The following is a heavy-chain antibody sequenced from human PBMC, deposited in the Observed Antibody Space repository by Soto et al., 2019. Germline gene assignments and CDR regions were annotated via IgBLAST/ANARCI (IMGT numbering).Heavy chain of an antibody. CDR2: IYYSGST. V-gene: IGHV4-30-4*01. D-gene: IGHD3-22*01. CDR3: ARTYYYDSSGYYDWYFDL. CDR1: GGSISSGDYY. Sequence: QVQLQESGPGLVKPSQTLSLTCTVSGGSISSGDYYWSWIRQPPGKGLEWIGYIYYSGSTYYNPSLKSRVTISVDTSKNQFSLKLSSVTAADTAMYYCARTYYYDSSGYYDWYFDLWGRGTLVTVSS. J-gene: IGHJ2*01.